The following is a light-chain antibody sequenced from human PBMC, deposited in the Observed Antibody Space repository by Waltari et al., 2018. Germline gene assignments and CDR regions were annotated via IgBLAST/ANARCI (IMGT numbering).Light chain of an antibody. CDR2: STN. CDR3: TLYMGGGMYWI. V-gene: IGLV8-61*01. CDR1: SGSVSTSNY. J-gene: IGLJ2*01. Sequence: TVVTQEPSLSVSPGGTVTLTCGLTSGSVSTSNYPSWSQQTPGQAPRMLIYSTNSRPSGFPDRFSGSILANKAALTITGAQADDESDYFCTLYMGGGMYWIFGGGTRLTVL.